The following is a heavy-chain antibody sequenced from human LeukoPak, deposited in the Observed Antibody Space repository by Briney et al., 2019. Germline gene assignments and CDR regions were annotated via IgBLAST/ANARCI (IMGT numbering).Heavy chain of an antibody. D-gene: IGHD3-10*01. CDR2: IYHSGST. CDR3: ARGRTMVRGVIINSGY. J-gene: IGHJ4*02. CDR1: GGSISSYY. V-gene: IGHV4-59*12. Sequence: ASETLSLTCTVSGGSISSYYWSWIRQPPGKGLEWIGSIYHSGSTYYNPSLKSRVTISVDTSKNQFSLKLSSVTAADTAVYYCARGRTMVRGVIINSGYWGQGTLVTVSS.